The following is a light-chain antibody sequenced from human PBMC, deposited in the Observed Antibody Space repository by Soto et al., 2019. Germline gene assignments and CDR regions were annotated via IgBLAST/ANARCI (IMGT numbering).Light chain of an antibody. CDR2: DAS. V-gene: IGKV3-11*01. CDR1: QSVTIF. J-gene: IGKJ2*01. Sequence: EPVLTQSPATLSLSPGERATLSCRASQSVTIFLAWNQQRPGQAPRLLIYDASKRATGIPARFSGSGSGTDFTLTISSLEPEDSAVYYCQQRSNWYTFGQGNKLEIK. CDR3: QQRSNWYT.